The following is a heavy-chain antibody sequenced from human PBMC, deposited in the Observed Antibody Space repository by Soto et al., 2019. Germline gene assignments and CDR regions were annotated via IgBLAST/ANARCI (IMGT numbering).Heavy chain of an antibody. CDR3: ATMIRPNWGSLKAFDI. D-gene: IGHD7-27*01. J-gene: IGHJ3*02. Sequence: PAASVKVSCKASGGTFSSYTISWVRQAPGQGLEWMGRIIPILGIANYAQKFQGRVTITADKSTSTAYMELSSLRSEDTAVYYCATMIRPNWGSLKAFDIWGQGTMVTVSS. CDR1: GGTFSSYT. CDR2: IIPILGIA. V-gene: IGHV1-69*02.